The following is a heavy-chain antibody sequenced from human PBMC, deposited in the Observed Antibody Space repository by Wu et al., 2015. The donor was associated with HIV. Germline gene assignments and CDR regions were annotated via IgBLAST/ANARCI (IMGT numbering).Heavy chain of an antibody. J-gene: IGHJ4*02. Sequence: QVQLVHSGAEVKKPGASVKVSCKASGYTFTDYHMHWVRQAPGQGLEWMGWINPDSGGTHYAQKFQGRVTMTRDTSLSTAYMELNRLRSDDTAMYYCAIPGDLSHFDYWGQGTLVTVSS. CDR1: GYTFTDYH. CDR3: AIPGDLSHFDY. CDR2: INPDSGGT. D-gene: IGHD7-27*01. V-gene: IGHV1-2*02.